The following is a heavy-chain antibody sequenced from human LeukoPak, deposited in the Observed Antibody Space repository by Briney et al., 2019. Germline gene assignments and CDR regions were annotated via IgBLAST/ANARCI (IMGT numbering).Heavy chain of an antibody. V-gene: IGHV3-53*01. D-gene: IGHD3-22*01. CDR1: EFTVSSNY. J-gene: IGHJ4*02. Sequence: GGSLRLSCADFEFTVSSNYMRWVRQAPGEGLERGSVIYSGAGTHYADSVKGRFTISRDNSKNTLYLQMNSLKVEGTAVYYCARGSSGYSFDYWRQGTLVTVFS. CDR2: IYSGAGT. CDR3: ARGSSGYSFDY.